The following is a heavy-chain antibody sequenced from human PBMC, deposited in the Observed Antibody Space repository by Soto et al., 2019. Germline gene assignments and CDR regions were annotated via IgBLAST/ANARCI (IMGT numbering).Heavy chain of an antibody. J-gene: IGHJ4*02. CDR1: GFTFSSYG. Sequence: GGSLRLSCAASGFTFSSYGMHWVRQAPGKGLEWVAVISYDGSNKYYADSVKGRFTISRDNSKNTLYLQMNSLRAEDTAVYYCAKAYYYDSSGYTFDYWGQGTLVTVSS. CDR3: AKAYYYDSSGYTFDY. D-gene: IGHD3-22*01. CDR2: ISYDGSNK. V-gene: IGHV3-30*18.